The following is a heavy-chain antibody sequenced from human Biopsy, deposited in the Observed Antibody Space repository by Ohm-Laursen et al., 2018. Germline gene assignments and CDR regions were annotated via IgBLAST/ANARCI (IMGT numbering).Heavy chain of an antibody. V-gene: IGHV4-59*11. Sequence: TLSLTCTVSGGSFTGHYWTWIRRPPGKGLEWIGHISHTGYTSYKSSLKSRVTISLDTSRKHFSLRLTSLAAADTAVYYCARGEVTFGELIVSLDSWGQGTLVTVSS. J-gene: IGHJ4*02. D-gene: IGHD3-16*02. CDR1: GGSFTGHY. CDR2: ISHTGYT. CDR3: ARGEVTFGELIVSLDS.